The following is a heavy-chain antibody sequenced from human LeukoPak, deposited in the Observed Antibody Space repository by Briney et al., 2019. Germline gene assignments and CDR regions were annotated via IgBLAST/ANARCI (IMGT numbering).Heavy chain of an antibody. CDR2: ISSSGRPI. J-gene: IGHJ5*02. V-gene: IGHV3-48*03. CDR3: ARDTQEQGNWFDP. CDR1: GFTLRSYE. Sequence: PGGSLRLSCAASGFTLRSYEMNWVRQAPGKGLEWVSYISSSGRPIFYADSVKGRFTISRDNAKNSLYLQMNSLRPEDMAVYYCARDTQEQGNWFDPWGQGTLVTVSS. D-gene: IGHD6-13*01.